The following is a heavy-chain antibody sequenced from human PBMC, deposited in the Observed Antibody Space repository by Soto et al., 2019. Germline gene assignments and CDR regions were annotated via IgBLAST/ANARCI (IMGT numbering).Heavy chain of an antibody. CDR3: ARVGKQLGLEGNSWYYFDY. J-gene: IGHJ4*02. CDR2: IYYSGST. Sequence: SETLSLTCTVSGGSISSGGYYWSWIRQHPGKGLEWIGYIYYSGSTYYNPSLKSRVTISVDTSKNQFSLKLSSVTAADTAVYYCARVGKQLGLEGNSWYYFDYWGQGTLVTVSS. CDR1: GGSISSGGYY. V-gene: IGHV4-31*03. D-gene: IGHD6-13*01.